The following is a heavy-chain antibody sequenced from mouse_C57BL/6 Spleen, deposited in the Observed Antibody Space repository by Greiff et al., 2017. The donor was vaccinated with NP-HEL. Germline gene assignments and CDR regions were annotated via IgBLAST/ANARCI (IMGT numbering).Heavy chain of an antibody. CDR2: INPNNGGT. Sequence: EVQLQQSGPELVKPGASVKIPCKASGYTFTDYNMDWVKQSHGKSLEWIGDINPNNGGTIYNQKFKGKATLTVDKSSSTAYMELRSLTAEDTAVYYCARVKYGHQRHYFDYWGQGTTLTVSS. J-gene: IGHJ2*01. D-gene: IGHD1-1*02. V-gene: IGHV1-18*01. CDR1: GYTFTDYN. CDR3: ARVKYGHQRHYFDY.